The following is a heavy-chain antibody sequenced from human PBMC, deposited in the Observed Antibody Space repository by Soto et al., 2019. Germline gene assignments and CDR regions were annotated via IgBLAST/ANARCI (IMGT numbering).Heavy chain of an antibody. CDR1: GYTFTSYG. V-gene: IGHV1-18*01. CDR3: ARELRSDWYGQFDY. D-gene: IGHD6-19*01. CDR2: ISAYNGNT. Sequence: QVQLVPSGAEVKKPGASVKVSCKASGYTFTSYGITWVRQAPGQGLEWMGWISAYNGNTNYAQKLQGRVTMTTDTSTTTAYMELRSLRSDDTAVYYCARELRSDWYGQFDYWGQGTLVTVSS. J-gene: IGHJ4*02.